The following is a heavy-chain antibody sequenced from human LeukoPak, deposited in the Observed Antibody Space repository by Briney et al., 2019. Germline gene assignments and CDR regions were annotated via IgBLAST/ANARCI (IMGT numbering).Heavy chain of an antibody. CDR3: ASTSGYYYYGMDV. Sequence: SETLPLTCTVSGGSISSYYWSWIRRPPGKGLEWIGYIYYSGSTNYNPSLRSRVTISVDTSKNQFSLKLSSVTAADTAVYYCASTSGYYYYGMDVWGQGTTVTVSS. CDR1: GGSISSYY. D-gene: IGHD2-15*01. V-gene: IGHV4-59*01. J-gene: IGHJ6*02. CDR2: IYYSGST.